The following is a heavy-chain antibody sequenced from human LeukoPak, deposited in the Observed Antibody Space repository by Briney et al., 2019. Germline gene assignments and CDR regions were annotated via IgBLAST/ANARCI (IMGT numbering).Heavy chain of an antibody. D-gene: IGHD2-2*02. CDR2: IYYSGST. V-gene: IGHV4-31*03. CDR3: AGYCSSTSCYTASYYNWFDP. CDR1: GGSISSGGYY. Sequence: ASETLSLTCTVSGGSISSGGYYWSWIRQHPGKGLEWIGYIYYSGSTYYNPSLKSRVTISVDTSKNQFSLKLSSVTAADTAVYYCAGYCSSTSCYTASYYNWFDPWGQGTLVTVSS. J-gene: IGHJ5*02.